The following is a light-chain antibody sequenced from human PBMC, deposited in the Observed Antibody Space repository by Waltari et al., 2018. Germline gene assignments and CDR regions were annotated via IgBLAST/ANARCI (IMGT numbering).Light chain of an antibody. CDR2: KVS. CDR1: QSISDW. CDR3: QQYDRFSGT. J-gene: IGKJ1*01. V-gene: IGKV1-5*03. Sequence: DIQMTQSPSTLSASVGARVTITCRASQSISDWLAWYQQKSGTAPKLLIYKVSKLESGVPSRFSGSGSGTEFTLTISRLQPDDFATYYCQQYDRFSGTFGPGTKVEIK.